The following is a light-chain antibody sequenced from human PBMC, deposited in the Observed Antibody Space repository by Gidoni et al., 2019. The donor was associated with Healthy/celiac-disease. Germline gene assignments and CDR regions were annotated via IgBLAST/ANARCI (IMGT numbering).Light chain of an antibody. J-gene: IGKJ5*01. CDR3: QQANSFPLT. CDR2: AAS. CDR1: KGISSW. Sequence: DIHMTQSPSSVSASVGDRVTITCRPSKGISSWLAWYQQKPGKAPKLLIYAASSVQSGVPSRFRGSGSGTDFTLTISSLQPEDFATYYCQQANSFPLTFGQXTRLEIK. V-gene: IGKV1D-12*01.